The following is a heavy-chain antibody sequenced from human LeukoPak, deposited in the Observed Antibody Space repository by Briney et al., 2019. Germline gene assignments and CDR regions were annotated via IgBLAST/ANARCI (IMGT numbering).Heavy chain of an antibody. CDR3: TRGGRLHPQSPY. V-gene: IGHV3-7*01. CDR1: GFSFSTYW. D-gene: IGHD3-16*01. Sequence: GGSLRLSCAASGFSFSTYWMSWGRQAPGKGLEWVANIKQDGSDIYYVDSVKGRFIISRDNAKNSLYLQMSSLRAEDTAVYYCTRGGRLHPQSPYWGQGTLVTVSS. J-gene: IGHJ4*02. CDR2: IKQDGSDI.